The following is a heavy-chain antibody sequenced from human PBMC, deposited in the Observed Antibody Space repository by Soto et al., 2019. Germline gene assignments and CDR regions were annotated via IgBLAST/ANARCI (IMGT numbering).Heavy chain of an antibody. CDR3: AKDPVPQLLPSWWFDP. Sequence: EVQLLESGGGLVQPGGSLRLSCAASGFAFGAYAMTWVRQAPGKGLECVSVISGAGGNTYYADSVKGRFTVSRDNSKKMLYLEMNSLRVEDTAIYYCAKDPVPQLLPSWWFDPWGQGTRVTVSS. CDR2: ISGAGGNT. CDR1: GFAFGAYA. J-gene: IGHJ5*02. D-gene: IGHD2-2*01. V-gene: IGHV3-23*01.